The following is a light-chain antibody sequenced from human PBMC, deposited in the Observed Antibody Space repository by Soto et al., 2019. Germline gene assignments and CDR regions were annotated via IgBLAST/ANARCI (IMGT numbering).Light chain of an antibody. CDR2: SNN. Sequence: QSALTQPPSASGTPGQTVTISCSGSSSNIGSNIVNWYQQLPGTAPKLLIYSNNQWPSGVPDRFSGSKSGASASLAISGLQSEDEADYYCAAWDDSLNGLVFGGGTKLTVL. V-gene: IGLV1-44*01. CDR3: AAWDDSLNGLV. CDR1: SSNIGSNI. J-gene: IGLJ3*02.